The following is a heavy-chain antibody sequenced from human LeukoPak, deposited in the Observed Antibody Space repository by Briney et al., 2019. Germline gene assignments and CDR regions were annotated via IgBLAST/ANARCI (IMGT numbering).Heavy chain of an antibody. CDR2: IKEDGSEK. CDR3: ARDPLEWEHAYDI. Sequence: GGSLRLSCVASGFTFSSYWMSWVRQAPGKGLEWVANIKEDGSEKYYVDSVKGRFTISRDNAKNSLYLQMNNLRAEDTALYYCARDPLEWEHAYDIWGQGTMVTVSS. CDR1: GFTFSSYW. D-gene: IGHD1-26*01. J-gene: IGHJ3*02. V-gene: IGHV3-7*01.